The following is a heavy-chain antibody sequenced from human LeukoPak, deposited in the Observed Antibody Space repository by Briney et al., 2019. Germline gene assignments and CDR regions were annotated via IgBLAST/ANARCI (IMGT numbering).Heavy chain of an antibody. CDR1: GYTFTSYD. CDR3: ASRVYSSGWYTVDY. J-gene: IGHJ4*02. Sequence: ASVKVSCKTSGYTFTSYDINWVRQATGQGLEWMGWMNPNNGNTGYAQKFQGRVTITRNTSISTAYMELSSLRSEDTAVYYCASRVYSSGWYTVDYWGQGTLVTVSS. D-gene: IGHD6-19*01. V-gene: IGHV1-8*01. CDR2: MNPNNGNT.